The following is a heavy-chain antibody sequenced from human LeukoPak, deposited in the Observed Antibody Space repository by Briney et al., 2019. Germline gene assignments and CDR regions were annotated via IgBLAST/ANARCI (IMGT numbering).Heavy chain of an antibody. CDR3: ARVWNGVRGSFDY. J-gene: IGHJ4*02. Sequence: SVKVSCKASGGTFSSYAISWVRQAPGQGLEWMGGISPIFGTANYAQEFQGRVTITADKSTSTAYMERSSLRSEDTAVYYCARVWNGVRGSFDYWGQGNLVTVSS. CDR2: ISPIFGTA. V-gene: IGHV1-69*06. CDR1: GGTFSSYA. D-gene: IGHD3-10*01.